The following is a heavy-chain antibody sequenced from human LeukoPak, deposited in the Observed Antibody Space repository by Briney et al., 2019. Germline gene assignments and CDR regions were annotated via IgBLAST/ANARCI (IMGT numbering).Heavy chain of an antibody. CDR2: ISAYNGNT. V-gene: IGHV1-18*01. Sequence: GASVKVSCKASGYTFTSYGISWVRQAPGQGLEWMGWISAYNGNTNYAQKLQGRVTMTTDTSTSTAYMELRSLRSDDTAVYYRARDRGLQWEPAHFDYWGQGTLVTVSS. CDR1: GYTFTSYG. D-gene: IGHD1-26*01. CDR3: ARDRGLQWEPAHFDY. J-gene: IGHJ4*02.